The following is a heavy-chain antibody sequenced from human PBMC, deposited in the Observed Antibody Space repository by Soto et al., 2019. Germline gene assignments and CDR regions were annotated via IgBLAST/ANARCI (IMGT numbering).Heavy chain of an antibody. D-gene: IGHD1-7*01. Sequence: DSVKVSCKASGYTLTSYVISWVRQAPGQGLEWMGWISAYNGNTNYAQKLQGRVTMTTDTSTSTAYMELRSLRSDDTAVYYCARDGPLELKEQCAFDIWGQGTMFTVSS. CDR2: ISAYNGNT. CDR3: ARDGPLELKEQCAFDI. J-gene: IGHJ3*02. CDR1: GYTLTSYV. V-gene: IGHV1-18*01.